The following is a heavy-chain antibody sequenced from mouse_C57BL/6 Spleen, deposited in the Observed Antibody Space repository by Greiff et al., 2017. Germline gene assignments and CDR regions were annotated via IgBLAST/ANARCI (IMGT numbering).Heavy chain of an antibody. CDR3: ALAGTDYAMDY. Sequence: QVQLQQPGAELVKPGASVKMSCKASGYTFTSYWITWVKQRPGQGLEWIGDIYPGSGSTNYNEKFKSKATLTVDTSSSTAYMQLSSLASEDSAVYYCALAGTDYAMDYWGQGTSVTVSS. CDR1: GYTFTSYW. CDR2: IYPGSGST. J-gene: IGHJ4*01. D-gene: IGHD4-1*01. V-gene: IGHV1-55*01.